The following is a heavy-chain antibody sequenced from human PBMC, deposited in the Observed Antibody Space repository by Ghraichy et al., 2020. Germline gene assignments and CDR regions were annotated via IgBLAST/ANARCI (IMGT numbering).Heavy chain of an antibody. V-gene: IGHV3-74*01. Sequence: GESLNISCAASGFSFSSYAIHWVRQAPGKGLVWVSRISNDGSGTNYADSVKGRFTISRDNDKNTLYLQMNSLRAEDTAVYYCARGKSYGLDVWGQGTTVTVSS. J-gene: IGHJ6*02. CDR2: ISNDGSGT. CDR1: GFSFSSYA. CDR3: ARGKSYGLDV.